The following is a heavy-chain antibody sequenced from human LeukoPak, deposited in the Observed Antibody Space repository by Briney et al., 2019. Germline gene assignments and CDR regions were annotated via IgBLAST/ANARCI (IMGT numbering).Heavy chain of an antibody. J-gene: IGHJ5*02. CDR3: ARGLWFGEANWFDP. D-gene: IGHD3-10*01. CDR2: MNPNSGNT. CDR1: GYTFTSYD. V-gene: IGHV1-8*01. Sequence: ASVKVSCKASGYTFTSYDINWVRQATGQGLEWMGWMNPNSGNTGYAQKFQDRVTMTRNTSISTAYMELSSLRSEDTAVYYCARGLWFGEANWFDPWGQGTLVTVSS.